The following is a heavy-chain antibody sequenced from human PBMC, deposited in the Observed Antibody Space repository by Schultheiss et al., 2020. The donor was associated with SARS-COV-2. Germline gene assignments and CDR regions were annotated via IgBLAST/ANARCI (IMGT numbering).Heavy chain of an antibody. CDR1: GGSISSGDYY. V-gene: IGHV4-30-2*01. CDR3: ARSLYGEGYFDL. CDR2: IYHSGST. Sequence: SQTLSLTCTVSGGSISSGDYYWSWVRQPPGKGLEWIGEIYHSGSTYYNPSLKSRVTISVDRSKNQFSLKLSSVTAADTAVYYCARSLYGEGYFDLWGRGTLVTVSS. J-gene: IGHJ2*01. D-gene: IGHD3-10*02.